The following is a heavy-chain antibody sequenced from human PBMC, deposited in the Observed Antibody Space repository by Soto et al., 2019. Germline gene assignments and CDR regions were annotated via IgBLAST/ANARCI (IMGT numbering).Heavy chain of an antibody. D-gene: IGHD5-12*01. Sequence: QVQLVQSGAEVKKPGSSVKVSCKASGGTFSSYTISWVRQAPGQGLEWMGRIIPILGIANYAQKFQGRVTITADKSTSTAYMELSSLRSEDTAVYYCARGLWVEMATDGYWYFDLWGRGTLVTVSS. CDR1: GGTFSSYT. CDR2: IIPILGIA. J-gene: IGHJ2*01. V-gene: IGHV1-69*02. CDR3: ARGLWVEMATDGYWYFDL.